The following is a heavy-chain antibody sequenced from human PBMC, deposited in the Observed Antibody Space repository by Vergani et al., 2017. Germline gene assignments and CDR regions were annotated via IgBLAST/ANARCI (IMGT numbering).Heavy chain of an antibody. CDR3: TRGWYYDSIAYWAY. Sequence: QVQLVQSGAEVKKPGASVKVSCKASGYTFTSYYMHWVRQAPGQGLEWMGIINPSGGSPSYAQQFQGRVTRSRDTSTSTVYMELSSLGSEKTAVYYCTRGWYYDSIAYWAYWGQGTLVTVSS. V-gene: IGHV1-46*03. J-gene: IGHJ4*02. CDR1: GYTFTSYY. D-gene: IGHD3-22*01. CDR2: INPSGGSP.